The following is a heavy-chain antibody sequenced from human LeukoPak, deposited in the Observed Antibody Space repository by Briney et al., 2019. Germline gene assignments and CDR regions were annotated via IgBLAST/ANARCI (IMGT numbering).Heavy chain of an antibody. V-gene: IGHV1-18*01. D-gene: IGHD3-22*01. CDR2: ISVYHGNT. CDR1: GYTFTNYG. J-gene: IGHJ6*03. Sequence: ASVKVSCKASGYTFTNYGISWVRQAPGQGLEWMGWISVYHGNTNYAQKLQGRVTMTTDTSTSTAYMELRSLRSDDTAVYYCAREPQYFYDTSGSFRRGVYYYMDVWGKGTTVTVSS. CDR3: AREPQYFYDTSGSFRRGVYYYMDV.